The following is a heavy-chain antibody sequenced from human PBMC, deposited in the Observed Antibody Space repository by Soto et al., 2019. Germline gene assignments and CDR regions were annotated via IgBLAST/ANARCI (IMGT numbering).Heavy chain of an antibody. J-gene: IGHJ6*03. CDR2: ISSSSSTI. CDR3: ARGGRSSYYYYYMDV. V-gene: IGHV3-48*01. CDR1: GFTFSSYS. D-gene: IGHD2-2*01. Sequence: GGSLRLSCAASGFTFSSYSMNWVRQAPGKGLEWVSYISSSSSTIYYADSVKGRFTISRDNAKNSLYLQMNSLRAEDTGVYYCARGGRSSYYYYYMDVWGKGTTVTVSS.